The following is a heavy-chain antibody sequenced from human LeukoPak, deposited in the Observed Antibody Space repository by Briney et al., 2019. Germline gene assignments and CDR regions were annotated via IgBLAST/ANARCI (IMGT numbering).Heavy chain of an antibody. D-gene: IGHD5-18*01. Sequence: EASVKVSCKASGGTFSSYAISWVRQAPGQGLEWMGGIIPIFGTANYAQKFQGRVTITADKSTSTAYMELSSLRSEDTAVYYCASTDVDTAMVGDFDYYYMDVWGKGTTVTVSS. V-gene: IGHV1-69*06. CDR3: ASTDVDTAMVGDFDYYYMDV. J-gene: IGHJ6*03. CDR2: IIPIFGTA. CDR1: GGTFSSYA.